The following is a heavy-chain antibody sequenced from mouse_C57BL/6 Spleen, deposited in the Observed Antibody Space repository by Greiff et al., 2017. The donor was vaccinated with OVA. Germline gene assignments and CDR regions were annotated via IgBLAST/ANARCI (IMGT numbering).Heavy chain of an antibody. J-gene: IGHJ2*01. CDR3: ARGYDGYYVSFDY. Sequence: EVKLMESGGGLVKPGGSLKLSCAASGFTFSSYAMSWVRQTPEKRLEWVATISDGGSYTYYPDNVKGRFTISRDNAKNNLYLQMSHLKSEDTAMYDCARGYDGYYVSFDYWGQGTTLTVSS. CDR1: GFTFSSYA. V-gene: IGHV5-4*03. D-gene: IGHD2-3*01. CDR2: ISDGGSYT.